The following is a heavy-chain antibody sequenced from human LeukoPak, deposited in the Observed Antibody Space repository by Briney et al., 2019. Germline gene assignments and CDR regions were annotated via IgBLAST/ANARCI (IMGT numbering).Heavy chain of an antibody. CDR3: ARGNWAEDGYFDY. CDR2: ISSSGSTI. CDR1: GFSFSSYE. Sequence: PGGSLRLTCAASGFSFSSYEMNWVRQAPGKGLEWISYISSSGSTIYYADSVKGRFTISRDNAKNSLYLQMNSLRAEDTAVYYCARGNWAEDGYFDYWGQGTLVTVSS. V-gene: IGHV3-48*03. J-gene: IGHJ4*02. D-gene: IGHD7-27*01.